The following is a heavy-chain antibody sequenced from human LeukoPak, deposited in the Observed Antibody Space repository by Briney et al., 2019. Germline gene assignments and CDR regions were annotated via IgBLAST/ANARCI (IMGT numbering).Heavy chain of an antibody. D-gene: IGHD2-15*01. V-gene: IGHV4-59*08. CDR3: AIHVGLDPFDI. J-gene: IGHJ3*02. CDR2: TYYSGST. CDR1: GGSISSYY. Sequence: SQTRSPACTVSGGSISSYYWSWIRQPPGKGLEWNGYTYYSGSTNYNPSLKSRVTISVDTSKNQFSLKLSSVTAADTAVYYCAIHVGLDPFDIWGQGTMVTVSS.